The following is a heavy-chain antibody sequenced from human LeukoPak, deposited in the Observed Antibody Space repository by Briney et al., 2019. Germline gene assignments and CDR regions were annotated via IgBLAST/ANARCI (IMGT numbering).Heavy chain of an antibody. CDR1: GYTFTGYY. CDR3: ARDSGSSDFPFDY. J-gene: IGHJ4*02. Sequence: ASVKVSCKASGYTFTGYYMHWVRQAPGQGLEWMGWINPNSGGTSYAQKFQGRVTMTKDTSTSTASMELSRLRSDDTAVYYCARDSGSSDFPFDYWGQGTLVTVSS. D-gene: IGHD6-19*01. V-gene: IGHV1-2*02. CDR2: INPNSGGT.